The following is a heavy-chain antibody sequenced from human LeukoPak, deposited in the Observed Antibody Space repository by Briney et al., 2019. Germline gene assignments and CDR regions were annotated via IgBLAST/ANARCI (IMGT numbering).Heavy chain of an antibody. D-gene: IGHD3-22*01. CDR2: IFSNDEK. J-gene: IGHJ4*02. Sequence: SGPVLVKPTETLTLTCTVSGFSLSNARMGVSWIRQPPGKALEWLAHIFSNDEKSYSTSLKSRLTISKDTSKSQVVLTMTNMDPVDTATYYCARILGAYYYDSSGYYPYYFDYWGQGTLVTVSS. CDR1: GFSLSNARMG. CDR3: ARILGAYYYDSSGYYPYYFDY. V-gene: IGHV2-26*01.